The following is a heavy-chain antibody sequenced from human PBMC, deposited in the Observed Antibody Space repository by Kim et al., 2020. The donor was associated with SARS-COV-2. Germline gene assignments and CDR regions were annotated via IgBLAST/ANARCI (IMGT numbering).Heavy chain of an antibody. CDR1: GGSISSSNW. Sequence: SETLSLTCAVSGGSISSSNWWSWVRQPPGKGLEWIGEIYHSGSTNYNPSLKSRVTISVDKSKNQFSLKLSSVTAADTAVYYCARGGKWFGELSQFDPWGQGTLVTVSS. J-gene: IGHJ5*02. D-gene: IGHD3-10*01. CDR2: IYHSGST. CDR3: ARGGKWFGELSQFDP. V-gene: IGHV4-4*02.